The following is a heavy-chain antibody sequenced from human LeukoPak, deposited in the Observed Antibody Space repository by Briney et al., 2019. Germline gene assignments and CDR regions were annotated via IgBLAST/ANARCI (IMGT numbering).Heavy chain of an antibody. D-gene: IGHD3-22*01. Sequence: GGSLRLSCAASGFTLSSYAMSWVRQAPGKGLEWVSAISGSGLSTYYADSVKGRFTISRDNSQNTLYLQMNSLRAEDTAVYYCAKTLSSGYLFDYWGQGTLVTVSS. CDR2: ISGSGLST. CDR1: GFTLSSYA. J-gene: IGHJ4*02. CDR3: AKTLSSGYLFDY. V-gene: IGHV3-23*01.